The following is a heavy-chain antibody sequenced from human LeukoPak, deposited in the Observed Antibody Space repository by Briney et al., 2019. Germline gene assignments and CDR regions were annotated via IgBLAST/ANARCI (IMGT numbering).Heavy chain of an antibody. J-gene: IGHJ6*03. D-gene: IGHD5-18*01. CDR1: GYSISSGYY. Sequence: SETLSLTCTVSGYSISSGYYWGWIRQPPGKGLEWIGSIYHSGSTYYNPSLKSRVTISVDTSKNQFSLKLSSVTAADTAVYYCARDRDTAMVTWGYYYYMDVWGKGTTVTVSS. V-gene: IGHV4-38-2*02. CDR3: ARDRDTAMVTWGYYYYMDV. CDR2: IYHSGST.